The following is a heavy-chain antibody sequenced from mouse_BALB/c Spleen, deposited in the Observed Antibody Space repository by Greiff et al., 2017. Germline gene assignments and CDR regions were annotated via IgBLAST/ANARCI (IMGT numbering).Heavy chain of an antibody. J-gene: IGHJ4*01. CDR1: GFNIKDTY. Sequence: VQLQQSGAELVKPGASVKLSCTASGFNIKDTYMHWVKQRPEQGLEWIGRIDPANGNTKYDPKFQGKATITADTSSNTAYLQLSSLTSEDTAVYNCAMGRDYAMDYWGQGTSVTVSS. CDR2: IDPANGNT. CDR3: AMGRDYAMDY. D-gene: IGHD4-1*01. V-gene: IGHV14-3*02.